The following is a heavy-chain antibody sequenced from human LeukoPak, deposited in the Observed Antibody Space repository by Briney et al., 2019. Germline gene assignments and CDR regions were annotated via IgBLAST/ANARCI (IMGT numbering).Heavy chain of an antibody. CDR1: GFTFSSYE. CDR3: ARDVLYGLVDTAMVSY. J-gene: IGHJ4*02. CDR2: ISRSGSII. Sequence: GGSLRLSCAASGFTFSSYEMNWVRQAPGKGLEWVSYISRSGSIIYYADSVKGRFTVSRDNAKNSLYLQMNSLRAEDTAVYYCARDVLYGLVDTAMVSYWGQGTLVTVSS. V-gene: IGHV3-48*03. D-gene: IGHD5-18*01.